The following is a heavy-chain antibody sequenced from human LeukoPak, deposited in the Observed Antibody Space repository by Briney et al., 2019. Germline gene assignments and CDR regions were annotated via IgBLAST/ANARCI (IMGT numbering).Heavy chain of an antibody. J-gene: IGHJ6*03. Sequence: ASVKVSCKASGYTFTSYGISWVRQAPGQGLEWMGWISAYNGNTNYAQKLQGRVTMTTDKSTSTAYIERRSLGSDDTAVYYCASDPGAPDFWSGYPVYYYYYMDVWGKGATVTVSS. CDR2: ISAYNGNT. CDR3: ASDPGAPDFWSGYPVYYYYYMDV. CDR1: GYTFTSYG. V-gene: IGHV1-18*01. D-gene: IGHD3-3*01.